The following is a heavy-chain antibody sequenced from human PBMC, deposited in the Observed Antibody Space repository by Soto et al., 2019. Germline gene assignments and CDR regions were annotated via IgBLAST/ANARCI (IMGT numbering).Heavy chain of an antibody. V-gene: IGHV3-49*03. CDR2: IRSKAYGGTT. Sequence: GGSLRLSCTASGFTFGDYAMSWFRQAPGKGLEWVGFIRSKAYGGTTEYAASVKGRFTISRDDSKSIAYLQMNSLKTEDTAVYYCTRAVLWFGELTSIDAFDIWGQGTMVTVSS. CDR1: GFTFGDYA. CDR3: TRAVLWFGELTSIDAFDI. D-gene: IGHD3-10*01. J-gene: IGHJ3*02.